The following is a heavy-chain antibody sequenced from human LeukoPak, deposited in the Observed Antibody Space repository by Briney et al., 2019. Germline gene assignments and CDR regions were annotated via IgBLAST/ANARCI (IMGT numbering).Heavy chain of an antibody. D-gene: IGHD2-2*01. CDR1: GYTFTSYG. V-gene: IGHV1-18*01. CDR2: ISAYNGNT. Sequence: GASVRVSCKASGYTFTSYGISWVRQAPGQGLEWMGWISAYNGNTNYAQKLQGRVTMTTDTSTSTAYMELRSLRSDDTAVYYCARDLKPYQPLPNWFDPWGQGTLVTVSS. J-gene: IGHJ5*02. CDR3: ARDLKPYQPLPNWFDP.